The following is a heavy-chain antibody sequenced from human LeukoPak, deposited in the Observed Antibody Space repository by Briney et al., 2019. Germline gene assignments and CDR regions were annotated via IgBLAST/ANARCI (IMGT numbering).Heavy chain of an antibody. CDR3: ARDHLCSLKWLRPFALDY. V-gene: IGHV3-30*01. D-gene: IGHD5-12*01. CDR1: GFTFSSYA. J-gene: IGHJ4*02. Sequence: PGRSLRLSCAAPGFTFSSYAMHWVRQAPGKGLEWVAVISYDGSNKYYADSVKGRFTISRDNSKNTLYLQMNSLRAEDTAVYYCARDHLCSLKWLRPFALDYWGQGTLVTVSS. CDR2: ISYDGSNK.